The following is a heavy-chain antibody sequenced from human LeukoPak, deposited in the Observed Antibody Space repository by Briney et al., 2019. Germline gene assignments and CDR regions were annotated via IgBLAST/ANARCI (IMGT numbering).Heavy chain of an antibody. CDR1: GFTFSSYS. CDR3: AKEGYSSGSAEYFQH. Sequence: PGGSLRLSCAASGFTFSSYSMNWVRQAPGKGLEWVAVISYDGSNKYYADSVKGRFTISRDNSKNTLYLQMNSLRAEDTAVYYCAKEGYSSGSAEYFQHWGQGTLVTVSS. D-gene: IGHD6-19*01. J-gene: IGHJ1*01. CDR2: ISYDGSNK. V-gene: IGHV3-30*18.